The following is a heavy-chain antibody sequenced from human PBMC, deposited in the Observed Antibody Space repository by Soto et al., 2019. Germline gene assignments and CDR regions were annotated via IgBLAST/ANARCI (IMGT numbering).Heavy chain of an antibody. CDR1: GGSISSYY. J-gene: IGHJ5*02. V-gene: IGHV4-59*01. CDR2: IYYSGST. D-gene: IGHD3-10*01. CDR3: ARGRITMVRGVRNWCDP. Sequence: SETLSLTCTVSGGSISSYYWSWIRQPPGKGLEWIGYIYYSGSTNYNPSLKSRVTISVDTSKNQFSLKLSSVTAADAAVYYCARGRITMVRGVRNWCDPRGQGTLIIFSS.